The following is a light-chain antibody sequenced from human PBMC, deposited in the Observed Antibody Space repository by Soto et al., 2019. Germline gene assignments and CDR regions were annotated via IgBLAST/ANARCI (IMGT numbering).Light chain of an antibody. CDR2: DNN. CDR1: SSNIGTNWP. CDR3: QSYDNRLSAWV. V-gene: IGLV1-40*01. J-gene: IGLJ3*02. Sequence: QSVLTQPPSVSGAPGQRVTISCTGSSSNIGTNWPVHWYQQFPGIAPKLLIYDNNNRPSGVPDRFSGSKSGTSASLAITGLQAEDEADYYCQSYDNRLSAWVFGGGTKLTVL.